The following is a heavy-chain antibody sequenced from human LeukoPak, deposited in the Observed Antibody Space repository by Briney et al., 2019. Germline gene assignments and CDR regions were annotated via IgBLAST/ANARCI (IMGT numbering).Heavy chain of an antibody. Sequence: PSETLSLTCTVSGGSINDHYWGWLRQPAGQGREGVGRVYPSGVTNYNASLKSRVTMSVDTSKNQFSLSLSSVTATDTALYYCAREVSWYGEVLYFDSWGQGTLVTVSS. D-gene: IGHD6-13*01. CDR3: AREVSWYGEVLYFDS. CDR1: GGSINDHY. CDR2: VYPSGVT. J-gene: IGHJ4*02. V-gene: IGHV4-4*07.